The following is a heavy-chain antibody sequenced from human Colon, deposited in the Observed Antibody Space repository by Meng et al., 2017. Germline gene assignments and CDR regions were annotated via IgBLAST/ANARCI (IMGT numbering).Heavy chain of an antibody. CDR2: INPDGSST. Sequence: EVQLVEAGGGLVQPGGSLRLSCGASGFTFSFYWMHWVRRVPGKGLVWVSRINPDGSSTNYADSVKGRFTISRDNAKNTLSLQMNSLRAEDTAVYYCVRIAAPGAVDYWGQGILVTVSS. J-gene: IGHJ4*02. CDR1: GFTFSFYW. V-gene: IGHV3-74*01. CDR3: VRIAAPGAVDY. D-gene: IGHD6-13*01.